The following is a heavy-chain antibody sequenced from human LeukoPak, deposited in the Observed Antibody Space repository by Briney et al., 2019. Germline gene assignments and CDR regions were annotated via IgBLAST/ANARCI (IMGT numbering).Heavy chain of an antibody. CDR2: IRSDESNK. V-gene: IGHV3-30*04. CDR1: GFTFSSYA. J-gene: IGHJ4*02. CDR3: ATDLID. Sequence: GRSLRLSCAASGFTFSSYAMHWVRQAPGKGLEWVAFIRSDESNKSYTVSVKGRFTISRDTSKNTLYLQMNSLRTEDTAVYYCATDLIDWGQGTLVTVSS.